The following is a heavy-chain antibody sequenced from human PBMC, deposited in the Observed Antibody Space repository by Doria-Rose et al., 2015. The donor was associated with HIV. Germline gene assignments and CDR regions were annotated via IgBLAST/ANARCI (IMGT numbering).Heavy chain of an antibody. J-gene: IGHJ6*03. V-gene: IGHV3-9*01. CDR2: ISWDSGEK. D-gene: IGHD3-3*01. Sequence: VQLVQSGGGLVQPGRSLRLSCVGSGFSFESYAMHWVRLAPGKGLEWVAGISWDSGEKGNADSVECRFTISRDTAKKSVYLEMRSLRPEDTAFYYCAKAPIIGPKYYFYMDVWGKGTSVTVSS. CDR3: AKAPIIGPKYYFYMDV. CDR1: GFSFESYA.